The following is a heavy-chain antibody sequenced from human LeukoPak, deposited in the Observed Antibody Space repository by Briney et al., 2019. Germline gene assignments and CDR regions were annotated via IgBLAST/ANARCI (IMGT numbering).Heavy chain of an antibody. D-gene: IGHD4-17*01. CDR2: ISAYNGNT. CDR1: GYTFTSYG. J-gene: IGHJ4*02. V-gene: IGHV1-18*01. Sequence: ASVKVSCKASGYTFTSYGISWVRQAPGQGLEWMGWISAYNGNTNYAQKLQGRVTMTTDTSTSTAYMELRSLRSDDTAVYYCCPAGGDYVGSDYFDYWGQGTLVTVSS. CDR3: CPAGGDYVGSDYFDY.